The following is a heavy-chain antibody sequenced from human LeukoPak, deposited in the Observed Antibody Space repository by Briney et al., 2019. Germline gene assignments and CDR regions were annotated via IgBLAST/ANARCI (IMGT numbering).Heavy chain of an antibody. Sequence: ETLSLTCTVSGGSISSSSYYWGWIRQPPGKGLEWVSSITSSSTYIYYADSMKGRFTISRDNAKNSLYLQMDSLRGEDTAVYYCARGSSGSYYTLFDYWGQGTLVTVSS. J-gene: IGHJ4*02. D-gene: IGHD1-26*01. CDR1: GGSISSSS. CDR2: ITSSSTYI. V-gene: IGHV3-21*01. CDR3: ARGSSGSYYTLFDY.